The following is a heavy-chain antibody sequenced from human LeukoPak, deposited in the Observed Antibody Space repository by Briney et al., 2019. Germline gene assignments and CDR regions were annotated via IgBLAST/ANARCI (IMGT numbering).Heavy chain of an antibody. CDR3: ARQGYCTNGVCHPLFDY. V-gene: IGHV5-51*01. Sequence: GESLKISCKGSGYSFTSYWIGWVRQMPGKGLGWMGIIYPGDSDTIYSPSFQGQVTISADKSISTAYLQWSSLKASDTAMYYCARQGYCTNGVCHPLFDYWGQGTLVTVSS. CDR2: IYPGDSDT. J-gene: IGHJ4*02. CDR1: GYSFTSYW. D-gene: IGHD2-8*01.